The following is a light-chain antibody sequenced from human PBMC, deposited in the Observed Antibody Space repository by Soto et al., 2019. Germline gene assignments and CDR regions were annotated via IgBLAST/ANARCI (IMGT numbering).Light chain of an antibody. CDR1: QSFITNY. CDR2: GAS. Sequence: IVLTQSPGTLSLSPGNSATLSCRASQSFITNYLGWYQQKPGQAPRLLLYGASSRAIGIPDRFSGSGSGKDFTLTLNRLKPEDFSVYYCQQYNTSPPLTFGGGTKVEIK. J-gene: IGKJ4*01. V-gene: IGKV3-20*01. CDR3: QQYNTSPPLT.